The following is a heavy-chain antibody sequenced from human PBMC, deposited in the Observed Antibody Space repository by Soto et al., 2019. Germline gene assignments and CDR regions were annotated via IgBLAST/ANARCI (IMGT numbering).Heavy chain of an antibody. V-gene: IGHV3-15*01. J-gene: IGHJ6*03. D-gene: IGHD3-10*01. CDR1: GFTFSNAW. CDR3: TTDLNGDGWVGELQYYYYYSMDV. CDR2: IKSKTDGGTT. Sequence: EVQLVESGGGLVKPGGSLRLSCAASGFTFSNAWMSWVRQAPGKGLEWVGRIKSKTDGGTTDYAARVKGRFTISRDDSKNTLYLQMNSLKTEDTAVYYCTTDLNGDGWVGELQYYYYYSMDVWGKGTTVTVSS.